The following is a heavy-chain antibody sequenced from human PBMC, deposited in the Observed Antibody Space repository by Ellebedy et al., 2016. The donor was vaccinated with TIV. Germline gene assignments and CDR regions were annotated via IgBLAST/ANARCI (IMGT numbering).Heavy chain of an antibody. CDR3: ARLKMGLAVAATNNWFDP. Sequence: GESLKISCQGSGYSFTNYWIAWVRQMPGKGLEWMGIIYPGDSDTRYSPSFQGQVTITADKSISTAYLQWNSLRASDTAMYYCARLKMGLAVAATNNWFDPWGQGTLVTVSS. CDR2: IYPGDSDT. J-gene: IGHJ5*02. CDR1: GYSFTNYW. D-gene: IGHD2-15*01. V-gene: IGHV5-51*01.